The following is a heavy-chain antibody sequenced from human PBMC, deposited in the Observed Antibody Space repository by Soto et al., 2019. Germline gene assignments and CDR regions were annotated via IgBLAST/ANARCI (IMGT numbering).Heavy chain of an antibody. Sequence: QVQLVESGGGVVQPGRSLRLSCAASGFTFSSYAMHWVRQAPGKGLEWVAVISYDGSNKYYADSVKGRFTISRDNSKNTLYLQMNSLRAEDTAVYYCARDVTMVRGVGRSDYYYYGMDVWGQGPRSPSP. CDR3: ARDVTMVRGVGRSDYYYYGMDV. V-gene: IGHV3-30-3*01. J-gene: IGHJ6*02. D-gene: IGHD3-10*01. CDR1: GFTFSSYA. CDR2: ISYDGSNK.